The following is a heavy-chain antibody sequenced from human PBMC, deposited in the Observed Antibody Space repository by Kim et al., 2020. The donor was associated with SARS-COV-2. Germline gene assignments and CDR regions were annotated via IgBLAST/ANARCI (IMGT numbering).Heavy chain of an antibody. V-gene: IGHV4-31*03. Sequence: SETLSLTCTVSGASTNSDRHYWSWFRQSPGKGLEWIGHVFSSGSTSYNPSLQSRATISVDTSNNRFSLRLTSVTAADTAMYYCAREDRRDYLLLDFWGPG. CDR2: VFSSGST. CDR3: AREDRRDYLLLDF. J-gene: IGHJ4*02. D-gene: IGHD4-17*01. CDR1: GASTNSDRHY.